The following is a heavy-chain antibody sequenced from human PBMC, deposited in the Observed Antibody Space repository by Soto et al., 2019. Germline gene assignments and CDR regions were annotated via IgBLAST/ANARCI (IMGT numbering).Heavy chain of an antibody. V-gene: IGHV1-3*01. Sequence: ASVKVSCKASGYTFTNYAINWVRQAPGQRLEWMGWINAGNGNTKYSQKFQGRVTITRDTSASTAYMELSSLRSEDTAVYYCARGFPLWFDLWGQGTLVTVSS. J-gene: IGHJ5*02. CDR1: GYTFTNYA. CDR2: INAGNGNT. CDR3: ARGFPLWFDL. D-gene: IGHD3-16*02.